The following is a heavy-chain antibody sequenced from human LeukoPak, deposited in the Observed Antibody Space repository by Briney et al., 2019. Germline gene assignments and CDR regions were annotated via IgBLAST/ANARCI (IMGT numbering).Heavy chain of an antibody. V-gene: IGHV4-31*03. J-gene: IGHJ5*02. D-gene: IGHD3-9*01. CDR1: GGSISSGGYY. Sequence: SQTLSVTCTVSGGSISSGGYYWSWIRQHPGKGLEWIGYIYYSGSTYYNPSLKSRVTISVDTSKNQFSLKLSSVTAADTAVYYCARAPGVLRYFDWLPHLNWFDPWGQGTLVTVSS. CDR3: ARAPGVLRYFDWLPHLNWFDP. CDR2: IYYSGST.